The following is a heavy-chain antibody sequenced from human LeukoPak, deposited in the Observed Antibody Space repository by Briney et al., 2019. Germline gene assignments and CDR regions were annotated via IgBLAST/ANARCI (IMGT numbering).Heavy chain of an antibody. D-gene: IGHD3-10*01. Sequence: GGSLRLSRAASGFTFSSYGMHWVRQAPGKGLEWVAVISYDGSNKYYADSVKGRFTISRDNSKNTLYLQMNSLRAEDTAVYYCANQSPYYYWGQGTLVTVSS. CDR1: GFTFSSYG. V-gene: IGHV3-30*18. J-gene: IGHJ4*02. CDR3: ANQSPYYY. CDR2: ISYDGSNK.